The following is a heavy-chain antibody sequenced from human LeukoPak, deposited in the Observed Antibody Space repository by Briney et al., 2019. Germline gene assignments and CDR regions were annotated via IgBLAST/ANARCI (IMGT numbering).Heavy chain of an antibody. V-gene: IGHV3-23*01. CDR3: AKDREGCSSTSCYRGWFDP. J-gene: IGHJ5*02. Sequence: GSLRLSCAASGFTFSDHYMSWVRQAPGKGLEWVSAISGSGGSTYYADSVKGRFTISRDNSKNTLYLQMNSLRAEDTAVYYCAKDREGCSSTSCYRGWFDPWGQGTLVTVSS. D-gene: IGHD2-2*01. CDR2: ISGSGGST. CDR1: GFTFSDHY.